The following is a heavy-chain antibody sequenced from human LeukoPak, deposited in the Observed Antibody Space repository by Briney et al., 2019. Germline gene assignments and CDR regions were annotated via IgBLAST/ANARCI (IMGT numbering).Heavy chain of an antibody. V-gene: IGHV4-59*01. Sequence: SETLSLTCTVSGGSISSYYWSWIRQPPGKGLEWIGYIYYSGSTNYNPSLKSRVTISVDTSKNQFSLKLSSVTAADTAVYYCARGSHYFDYWGQGTLVTVSS. J-gene: IGHJ4*02. CDR2: IYYSGST. CDR3: ARGSHYFDY. CDR1: GGSISSYY.